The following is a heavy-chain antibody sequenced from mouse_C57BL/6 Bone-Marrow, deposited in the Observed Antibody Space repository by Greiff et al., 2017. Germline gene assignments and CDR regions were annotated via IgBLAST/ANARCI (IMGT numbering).Heavy chain of an antibody. J-gene: IGHJ4*01. CDR3: ARNRILRYAMDY. Sequence: VQLQESGPGLVQPSQSLSITCTVSGFSLTSYGVHWVRQSPGKGLEWLGVIWRGGSTDYNAAFISRLSISKDNSKSQVFFKMNSLQADDTAIYYCARNRILRYAMDYWGQGTSVTVSS. CDR2: IWRGGST. D-gene: IGHD1-1*01. CDR1: GFSLTSYG. V-gene: IGHV2-2*01.